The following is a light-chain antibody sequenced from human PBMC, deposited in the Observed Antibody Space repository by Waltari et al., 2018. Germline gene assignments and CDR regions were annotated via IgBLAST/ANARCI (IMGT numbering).Light chain of an antibody. Sequence: DIQMTQSPSSLSPSVGDRVILTCRASQAISPFLAWFQLKPGKAPKSLIYAASTLQTGVSSNFSDSGSGTDFTLTISSLQPGDCATYYCQQYSTFPPTFGGGTRVEI. V-gene: IGKV1-16*02. J-gene: IGKJ4*01. CDR3: QQYSTFPPT. CDR2: AAS. CDR1: QAISPF.